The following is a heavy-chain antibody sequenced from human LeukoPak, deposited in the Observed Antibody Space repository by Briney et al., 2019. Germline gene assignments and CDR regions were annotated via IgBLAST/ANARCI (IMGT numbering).Heavy chain of an antibody. J-gene: IGHJ5*02. Sequence: PSETLSLTCTVSGGSISSSSYYWGWIRQPPGKGLEWIGSIYYSGSTYYNPSLKSRVTISIDTSKNQFSLKLTSVTAADTAVYYCARDGGARSFTNGLNWFDPWGQGILVTVSS. CDR2: IYYSGST. D-gene: IGHD2-8*01. CDR3: ARDGGARSFTNGLNWFDP. V-gene: IGHV4-39*07. CDR1: GGSISSSSYY.